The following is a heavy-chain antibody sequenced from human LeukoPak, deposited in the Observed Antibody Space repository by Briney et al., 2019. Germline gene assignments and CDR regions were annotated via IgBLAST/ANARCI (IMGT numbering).Heavy chain of an antibody. CDR2: INHSGST. CDR1: GGSFSGYY. Sequence: SETLSLTCAVHGGSFSGYYWSWIRQPPGKGLEWIGEINHSGSTNYNPSLKSRVTILVDTSKNQFSLKLSSVTAADTAVYYCARRLYDSSGYYYDYWGQGTLVTVSS. J-gene: IGHJ4*02. CDR3: ARRLYDSSGYYYDY. D-gene: IGHD3-22*01. V-gene: IGHV4-34*01.